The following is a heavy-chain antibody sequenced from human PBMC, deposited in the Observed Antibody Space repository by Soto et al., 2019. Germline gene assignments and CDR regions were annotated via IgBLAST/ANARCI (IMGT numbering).Heavy chain of an antibody. J-gene: IGHJ6*02. V-gene: IGHV4-30-4*01. CDR1: GGSISSGDYY. Sequence: SETLSLTCTVSGGSISSGDYYWSWIRQPPGKGLEWIGYIYDSGSTYYNASLKGRLTISLDTSKNQFSLQLTSVSAADTAVYYCARGGNYYGLRVWGQGTMVTVSS. CDR3: ARGGNYYGLRV. CDR2: IYDSGST.